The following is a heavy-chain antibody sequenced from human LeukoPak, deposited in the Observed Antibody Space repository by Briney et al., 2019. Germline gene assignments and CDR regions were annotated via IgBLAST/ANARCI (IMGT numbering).Heavy chain of an antibody. Sequence: SVKVSCKASGGTFSSYAISWVRQAPGQGLEWMGGIIPIFGTANYAQKFQGRVTITTDESTSTAYMELSSLRSEDTAVYYCTRGTRNDFWSGYPSGYYYMDVWGKGTTVTVSS. CDR1: GGTFSSYA. D-gene: IGHD3-3*01. CDR2: IIPIFGTA. J-gene: IGHJ6*03. V-gene: IGHV1-69*05. CDR3: TRGTRNDFWSGYPSGYYYMDV.